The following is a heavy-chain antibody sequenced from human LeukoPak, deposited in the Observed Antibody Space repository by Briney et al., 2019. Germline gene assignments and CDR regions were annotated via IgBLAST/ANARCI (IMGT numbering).Heavy chain of an antibody. CDR2: INHSGST. CDR3: ARHSRARLRYFDWLSFGWFDP. V-gene: IGHV4-34*01. CDR1: GGSISGYY. Sequence: PSETLSLTCTVSGGSISGYYWSWIRQPPGKGLEWIGEINHSGSTNYNPSLKSRVTISVDTSKNQFSLKLSSVTAADTAVYYCARHSRARLRYFDWLSFGWFDPWGQGTLVTVSS. D-gene: IGHD3-9*01. J-gene: IGHJ5*02.